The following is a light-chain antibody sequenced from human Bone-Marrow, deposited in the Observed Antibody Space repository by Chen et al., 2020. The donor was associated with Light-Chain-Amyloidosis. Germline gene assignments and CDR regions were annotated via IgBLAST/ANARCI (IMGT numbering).Light chain of an antibody. CDR2: AVS. J-gene: IGLJ1*01. CDR1: SGYVGIYNY. V-gene: IGLV2-14*01. Sequence: QSALTQPASVSGSPGQAITISCTGTSGYVGIYNYVSWYQQHPGKAPKVMIYAVSNRPSGVSNRFSGSKSGNTASLTISGLQAEDEADYYCSSFTSSSSYVFGPGTKVTVL. CDR3: SSFTSSSSYV.